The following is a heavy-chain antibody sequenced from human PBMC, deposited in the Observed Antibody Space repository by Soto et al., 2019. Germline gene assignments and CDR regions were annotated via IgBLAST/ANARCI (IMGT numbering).Heavy chain of an antibody. D-gene: IGHD3-3*02. CDR1: GGSISRGGYS. CDR2: IYHSGST. Sequence: SETLSLTCAVSGGSISRGGYSWSWIRQPPGKGLEWIGYIYHSGSTYYIPSLKNRVTISVDRSKNQFSLKLSSVTAADTAVYYCARGPQHSHWGQGTLVTVSS. CDR3: ARGPQHSH. V-gene: IGHV4-30-2*01. J-gene: IGHJ4*02.